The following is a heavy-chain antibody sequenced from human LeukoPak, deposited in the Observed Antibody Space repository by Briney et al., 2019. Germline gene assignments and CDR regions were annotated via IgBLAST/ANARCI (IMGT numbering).Heavy chain of an antibody. D-gene: IGHD4-17*01. V-gene: IGHV4-59*08. CDR2: IYYSGST. J-gene: IGHJ4*02. CDR1: GGSISRYY. Sequence: TSETLSLTCTVSGGSISRYYWSWIRQPPGKGLEWIGYIYYSGSTNYNPSLKSRVTISVDTSKNQFSLKLSSVTAADTAVYYCARQGGYGDPFDYWGQGTLVTISS. CDR3: ARQGGYGDPFDY.